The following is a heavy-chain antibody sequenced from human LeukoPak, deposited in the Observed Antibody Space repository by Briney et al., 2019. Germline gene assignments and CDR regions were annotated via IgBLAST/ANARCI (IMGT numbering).Heavy chain of an antibody. Sequence: GGSLRLSCAASRFTFNTYWMHWVRQAPGKGLVWVSRIDSDGYSTAYADSVKGRFTISRGNAKNTLYLQMNSLRAEDTAVYYCARITIFGVVISSGSDAFDIWGQGTMVTVSS. J-gene: IGHJ3*02. CDR1: RFTFNTYW. CDR2: IDSDGYST. CDR3: ARITIFGVVISSGSDAFDI. V-gene: IGHV3-74*01. D-gene: IGHD3-3*01.